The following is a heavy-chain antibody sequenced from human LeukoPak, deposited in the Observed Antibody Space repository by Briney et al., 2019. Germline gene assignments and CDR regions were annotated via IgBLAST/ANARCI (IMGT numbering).Heavy chain of an antibody. J-gene: IGHJ4*02. Sequence: GGSLRLSCAASGITLSSYATHWVRQAPGKGLEWVSLISSGGTDEYYASSVKGRFTISRDNSKNTLYLQLNSLRGEDTAVYYCARDSTYYYDSGSSGPHYFDNWGQGTLVTVSS. CDR2: ISSGGTDE. CDR3: ARDSTYYYDSGSSGPHYFDN. V-gene: IGHV3-30*01. D-gene: IGHD3-10*01. CDR1: GITLSSYA.